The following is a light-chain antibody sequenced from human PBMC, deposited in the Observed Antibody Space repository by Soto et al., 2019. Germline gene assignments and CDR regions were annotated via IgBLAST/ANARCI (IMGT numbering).Light chain of an antibody. V-gene: IGLV1-40*01. CDR3: QSYDSSLSAVV. CDR2: GNS. J-gene: IGLJ2*01. CDR1: SSNIGAGYD. Sequence: QSVLAQPPSMSGAPGQRVTISCTGSSSNIGAGYDVHWYQQLPGTAPKLLIYGNSNRPSGVPDRFSGSKSGTSASLAITGLQAEDEADYYCQSYDSSLSAVVFGGGTKLTV.